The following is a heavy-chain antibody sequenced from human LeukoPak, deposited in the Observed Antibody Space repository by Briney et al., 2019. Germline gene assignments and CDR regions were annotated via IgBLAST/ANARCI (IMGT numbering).Heavy chain of an antibody. Sequence: GSLRLSCAASGFTFSSNGMHWVRQAPGKGLEWVAVISYDGSNKYYADSVKGRFTISRDNSKNTLYLQMNSLRAEDTAVYYCARSSGEQPPFDPWGQGTLVTVSS. V-gene: IGHV3-30*03. CDR1: GFTFSSNG. CDR3: ARSSGEQPPFDP. CDR2: ISYDGSNK. D-gene: IGHD1-26*01. J-gene: IGHJ5*02.